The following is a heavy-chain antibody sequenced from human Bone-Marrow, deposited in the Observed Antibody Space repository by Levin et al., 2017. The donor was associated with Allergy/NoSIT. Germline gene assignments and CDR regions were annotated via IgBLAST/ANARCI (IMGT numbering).Heavy chain of an antibody. Sequence: KPGGSLRLSCTASGFTFGDYSMTWFRQAPGKGLEWVGFIRIKAYGGTPEYAASVRGRFIISRDDSESVAYLQMNSLKIEDTGVYFCTRDRNSMVRENYHDYWGQGTLVTVSS. J-gene: IGHJ4*02. CDR1: GFTFGDYS. CDR2: IRIKAYGGTP. D-gene: IGHD3-10*01. V-gene: IGHV3-49*05. CDR3: TRDRNSMVRENYHDY.